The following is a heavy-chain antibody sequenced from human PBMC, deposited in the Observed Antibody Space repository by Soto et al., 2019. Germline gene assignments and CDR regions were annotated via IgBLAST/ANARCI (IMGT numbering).Heavy chain of an antibody. V-gene: IGHV4-34*01. J-gene: IGHJ5*02. CDR2: INHSGST. Sequence: TLSLTCAVYGGSFSGYYWSWIRQPPGKGLEWIGEINHSGSTNYNPSLKSRVTISVDTSKNQFSLKLSSVTAADTAVYYCARGRGRYYYDSSGYNWFDPWGQGTLVTVSS. CDR3: ARGRGRYYYDSSGYNWFDP. CDR1: GGSFSGYY. D-gene: IGHD3-22*01.